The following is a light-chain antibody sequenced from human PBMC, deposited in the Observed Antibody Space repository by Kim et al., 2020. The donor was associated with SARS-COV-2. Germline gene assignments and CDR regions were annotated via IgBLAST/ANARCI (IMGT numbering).Light chain of an antibody. V-gene: IGKV3-20*01. Sequence: EIVLTQSPGTLSLSLGERATLSCRASQSLSSSKLAWYQQRPGQAPRLLIFAASRRATGISDRLSGSGSVTDFTLTISRLEPEDFAVYFCHQYDTSPLTFGQGTKLEI. CDR1: QSLSSSK. CDR3: HQYDTSPLT. J-gene: IGKJ2*01. CDR2: AAS.